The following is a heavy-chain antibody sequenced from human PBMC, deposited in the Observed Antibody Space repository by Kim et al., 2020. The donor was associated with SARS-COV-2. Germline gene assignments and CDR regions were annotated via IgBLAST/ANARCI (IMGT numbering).Heavy chain of an antibody. CDR1: GYTFSSFA. V-gene: IGHV1-3*01. CDR2: INAGNGNT. D-gene: IGHD3-22*01. CDR3: ARGFYYYDSGYYFFDH. Sequence: ASVKVSCKASGYTFSSFALHWVRQAPGQRLEWMGWINAGNGNTKYSQKFQGRVTITRDAYATTVYMEVPSLRSEDTAVYYCARGFYYYDSGYYFFDHWGQGTLVTVSS. J-gene: IGHJ4*02.